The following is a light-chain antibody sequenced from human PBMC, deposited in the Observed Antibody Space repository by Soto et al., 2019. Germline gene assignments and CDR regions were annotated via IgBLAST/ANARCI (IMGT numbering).Light chain of an antibody. CDR2: AAS. CDR1: QSISSY. CDR3: QQSYSTPLT. V-gene: IGKV1-39*01. J-gene: IGKJ4*01. Sequence: DIQMTQSPSSLSASVGARVTITCRASQSISSYLNWYQQKPGKDPKLLIYAASSLHSGVPSRLSGSGSEKDFTLTIRSLQPVDFATYYCQQSYSTPLTVGGGTKVDIK.